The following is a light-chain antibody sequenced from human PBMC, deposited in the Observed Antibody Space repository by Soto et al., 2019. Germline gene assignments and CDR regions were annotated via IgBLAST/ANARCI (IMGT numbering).Light chain of an antibody. CDR3: QQYNNYPLT. V-gene: IGKV1-5*01. CDR1: QSISSW. CDR2: DAS. Sequence: DIRMTQSPSTLSASVGDRVTITCRASQSISSWLAWYQQKPGKAPKVLIYDASSLESGVPSRFSGSGSGTEFTLTISSPQPDDFATYYCQQYNNYPLTFGQGTKVETK. J-gene: IGKJ1*01.